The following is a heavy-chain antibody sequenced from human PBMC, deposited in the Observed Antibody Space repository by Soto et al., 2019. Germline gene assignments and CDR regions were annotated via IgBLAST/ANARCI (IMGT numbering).Heavy chain of an antibody. J-gene: IGHJ4*02. CDR3: AKARDYSRTWSLDFDS. D-gene: IGHD6-13*01. V-gene: IGHV3-23*01. CDR1: GFTFSSYS. Sequence: PGGSLRLSCAASGFTFSSYSMTWVRQAPGGGLEWVSTISGSGGSTYYADSVKGRFTISRDNSKNTLYLQMNSLSADDTAVYYCAKARDYSRTWSLDFDSSGQGTLVTVSS. CDR2: ISGSGGST.